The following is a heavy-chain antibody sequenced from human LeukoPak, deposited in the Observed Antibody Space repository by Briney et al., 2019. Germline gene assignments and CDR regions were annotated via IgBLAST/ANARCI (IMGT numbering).Heavy chain of an antibody. Sequence: GGSLRLSCAASGFTFSRYSMNWVRQAPGKGLEWVSYISSSSSTKYYADSVKGRFTISRDNAKNSLYLQMNSLRDEDTAVYYCARDQWDYYDSSIDYWGQNTIHTVSS. J-gene: IGHJ4*02. D-gene: IGHD3-22*01. CDR1: GFTFSRYS. V-gene: IGHV3-48*02. CDR3: ARDQWDYYDSSIDY. CDR2: ISSSSSTK.